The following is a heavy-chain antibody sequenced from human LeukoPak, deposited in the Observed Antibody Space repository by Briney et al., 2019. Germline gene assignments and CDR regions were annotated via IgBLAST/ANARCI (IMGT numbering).Heavy chain of an antibody. V-gene: IGHV1-2*06. D-gene: IGHD3-16*01. CDR2: INPNSGGP. CDR1: GYSFTGYY. CDR3: AREYSYAYYFDY. J-gene: IGHJ4*02. Sequence: ASVKVSCKASGYSFTGYYIHWVRQAPGLGLEWMGRINPNSGGPNYAQKFQGRVTMTRDTSISTAHLELSRLRSDDTAVYYCAREYSYAYYFDYWGQGTLVTVSS.